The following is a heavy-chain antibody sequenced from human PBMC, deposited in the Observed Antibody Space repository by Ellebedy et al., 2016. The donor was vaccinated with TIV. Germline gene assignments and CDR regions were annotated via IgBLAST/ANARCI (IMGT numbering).Heavy chain of an antibody. CDR3: ARDRGGKNPFDY. Sequence: MPSETLSLTCTVSGGSISSGGYYWTWIRQPPGKGLEWIGYSYYSGSAYYNASLKSRVTISVDTSKNQFSLKLSSVTAADTAVYYCARDRGGKNPFDYWGQGTLVNVSP. J-gene: IGHJ4*02. CDR2: SYYSGSA. V-gene: IGHV4-31*03. D-gene: IGHD4-23*01. CDR1: GGSISSGGYY.